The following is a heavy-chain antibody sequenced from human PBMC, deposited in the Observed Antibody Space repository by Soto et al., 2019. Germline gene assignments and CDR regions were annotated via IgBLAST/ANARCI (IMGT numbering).Heavy chain of an antibody. D-gene: IGHD2-15*01. V-gene: IGHV4-39*01. CDR3: AGFVVPASRNSDFDY. Sequence: SETLSLTCTVSGGSITSSEYYWAWIRQPPGKGLQFVGTIYYSGSTFYNPSLRSRVTLSVDTSKNQFSLRLNSVTVADTAVYFCAGFVVPASRNSDFDYWGQGTLVTVS. CDR2: IYYSGST. CDR1: GGSITSSEYY. J-gene: IGHJ4*02.